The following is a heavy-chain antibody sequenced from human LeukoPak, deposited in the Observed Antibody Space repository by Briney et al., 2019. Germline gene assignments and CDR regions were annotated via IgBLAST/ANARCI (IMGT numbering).Heavy chain of an antibody. Sequence: AGGSLRLSCAASGFKFSSFSMGWVRQAPGKGLEWLSYITSTSSATYYADSLQGRFTISRDNAKNSLYLQINSLRADDTAVYYCARAIASYGDSAYWGQETLVTVSS. V-gene: IGHV3-48*04. CDR2: ITSTSSAT. J-gene: IGHJ4*02. D-gene: IGHD5-18*01. CDR1: GFKFSSFS. CDR3: ARAIASYGDSAY.